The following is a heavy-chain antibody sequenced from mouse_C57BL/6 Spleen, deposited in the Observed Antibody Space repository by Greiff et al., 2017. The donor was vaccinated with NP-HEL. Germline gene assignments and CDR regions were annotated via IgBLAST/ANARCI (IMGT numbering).Heavy chain of an antibody. D-gene: IGHD2-4*01. CDR3: ARSFYYDYDGYYCDY. Sequence: QVQLQQSGAELARPGASVKMSCKASGYTFTSYTMHWVKQRPGQGLEWIGYINPSSGYTKYNQKFKDKATLTADKSSSTAYMQLSSLTSEDSAVYYCARSFYYDYDGYYCDYWGQGTTLTVSS. CDR1: GYTFTSYT. V-gene: IGHV1-4*01. CDR2: INPSSGYT. J-gene: IGHJ2*01.